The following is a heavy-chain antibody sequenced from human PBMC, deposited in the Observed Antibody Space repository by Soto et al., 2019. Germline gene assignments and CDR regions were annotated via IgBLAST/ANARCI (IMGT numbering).Heavy chain of an antibody. CDR3: ASTKYYYDSSGYYYVSNWFDP. V-gene: IGHV4-59*08. CDR1: GGSISSYY. J-gene: IGHJ5*02. D-gene: IGHD3-22*01. Sequence: PSETLSLTCTVSGGSISSYYWSWIRQPPGKGLEWIGYIYYSGSTNYNPSLKSRVTISVDTSKNQFSLKLSSVTAADTAVYYCASTKYYYDSSGYYYVSNWFDPWGQGTLVTVSS. CDR2: IYYSGST.